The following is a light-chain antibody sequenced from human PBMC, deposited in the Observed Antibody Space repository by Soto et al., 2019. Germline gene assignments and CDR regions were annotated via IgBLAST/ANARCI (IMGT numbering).Light chain of an antibody. Sequence: QSVLTQPASVSGSPGQSITISCTGTSSDVGGYNYVSWYQQHPGKAPKLMIYEVSNRPSGVSNRFSGSKSGNTASLTISGLQAEDEADYYCSSYTISSTRYVFVTGTKLTVL. CDR2: EVS. V-gene: IGLV2-14*01. CDR1: SSDVGGYNY. CDR3: SSYTISSTRYV. J-gene: IGLJ1*01.